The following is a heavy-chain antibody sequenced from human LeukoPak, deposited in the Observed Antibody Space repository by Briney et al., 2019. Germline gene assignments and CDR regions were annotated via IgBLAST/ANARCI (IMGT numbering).Heavy chain of an antibody. Sequence: GSLSHSCASTLLILIRYAMSAVRPPPARGLEWVSAISCSCGSTYYADSVKGRFTIYRDNSKNTLYLQMNSLRAEDTAVYYCAKVSPPSWGQGTLVTVSS. CDR3: AKVSPPS. CDR1: LLILIRYA. CDR2: ISCSCGST. V-gene: IGHV3-23*01. J-gene: IGHJ4*02.